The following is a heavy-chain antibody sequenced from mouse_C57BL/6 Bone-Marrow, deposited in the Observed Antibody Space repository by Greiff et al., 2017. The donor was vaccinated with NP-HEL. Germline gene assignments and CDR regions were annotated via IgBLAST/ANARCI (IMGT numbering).Heavy chain of an antibody. CDR2: IDPETGGT. CDR3: TRWDGSSPGYWYCDV. V-gene: IGHV1-15*01. CDR1: GYTFTDYE. J-gene: IGHJ1*03. D-gene: IGHD1-1*01. Sequence: QVQLQQSGAELVRPGASVTLSCKASGYTFTDYEMHWVKQTPVHGLEWIGAIDPETGGTAYNQKFKGKAILTADKSSSTAYMELRCLTSEDSAVYYCTRWDGSSPGYWYCDVWGTGTTVTVSS.